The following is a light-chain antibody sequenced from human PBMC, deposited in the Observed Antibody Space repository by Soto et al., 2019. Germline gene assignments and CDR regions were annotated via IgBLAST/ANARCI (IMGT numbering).Light chain of an antibody. CDR2: AES. Sequence: QMTQFPSSLSASVGDSVTVTCRASQDIRINLGWYQQKTGKAPDLLIYAESSLQSGVPSRLSGSGSGTDLTLTITGLQPEDFATYYCQKNYSIPITFGQGTRLEIK. CDR3: QKNYSIPIT. V-gene: IGKV1-39*01. CDR1: QDIRIN. J-gene: IGKJ5*01.